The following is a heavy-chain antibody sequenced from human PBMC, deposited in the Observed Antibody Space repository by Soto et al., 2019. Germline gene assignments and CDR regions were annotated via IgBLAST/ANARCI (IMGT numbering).Heavy chain of an antibody. V-gene: IGHV1-69*11. D-gene: IGHD3-10*01. Sequence: QVQLVQSGAEVKKPGSSVKVSCEASGGTFSSFAISWVRQAPGQGLEWMGEIFPALGTADYAQRFQGRMMMTADASTSTVYMVLGSRRPEATAVYYWADPTGRRLVRSYYFDFGGQGTLITVSP. J-gene: IGHJ4*02. CDR2: IFPALGTA. CDR1: GGTFSSFA. CDR3: ADPTGRRLVRSYYFDF.